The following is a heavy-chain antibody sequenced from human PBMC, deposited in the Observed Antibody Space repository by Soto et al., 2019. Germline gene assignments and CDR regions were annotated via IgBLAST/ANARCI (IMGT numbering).Heavy chain of an antibody. CDR1: GGSINGYF. V-gene: IGHV4-59*08. D-gene: IGHD5-18*01. CDR3: ARHDMAMVRVSYLDQ. J-gene: IGHJ4*02. CDR2: IYYSGST. Sequence: QVQLQESGPGLVKPSETLSLTCTVSGGSINGYFWSWIRQPPGKGLEWIGYIYYSGSTSYNPSLTSRVPISVDTSKNQFSLQLSSVTAADTALYFCARHDMAMVRVSYLDQWGQGALVTVSS.